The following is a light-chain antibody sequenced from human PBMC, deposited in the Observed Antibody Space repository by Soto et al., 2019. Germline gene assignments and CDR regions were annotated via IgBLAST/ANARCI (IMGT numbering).Light chain of an antibody. V-gene: IGKV3-11*01. CDR1: QSVSSY. Sequence: EIVLTQSPATLSLSPGARATLSCRASQSVSSYLAWYPQKPGQAPRLLIYDASNRATGIPARFSGSGSGTDFTLTISSLEPEDFAVYYCQQRSNWPPNTFGQGTRLEIK. CDR3: QQRSNWPPNT. CDR2: DAS. J-gene: IGKJ5*01.